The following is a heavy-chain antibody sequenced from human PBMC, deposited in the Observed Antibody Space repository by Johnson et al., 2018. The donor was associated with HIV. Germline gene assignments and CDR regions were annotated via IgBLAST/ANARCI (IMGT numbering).Heavy chain of an antibody. CDR1: GFTFSSYA. Sequence: QVQLVESGGGVVQPGRSLRLSCAASGFTFSSYAMHWVRQAPGKGLEWVAVISYDGSTKYYADSVKGRFTISRDNSKNTLYLQMNSLRAEDTAVYYCAREKIRAFDIWGQGTMVTVSS. CDR2: ISYDGSTK. CDR3: AREKIRAFDI. V-gene: IGHV3-30*04. J-gene: IGHJ3*02.